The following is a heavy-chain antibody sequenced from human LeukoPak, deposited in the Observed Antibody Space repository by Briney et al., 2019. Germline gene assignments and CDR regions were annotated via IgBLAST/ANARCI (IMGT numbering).Heavy chain of an antibody. Sequence: GGSLRLSCAAPGFTFSSYAMHWVRQAPGKGLEWVAVISYDGSNKYYADSVKGRFTISRDNSKNTLYLQMNSLRAEDTAVYYCARDSFNYYDSSGYSLGWFDPWGQETLVTVSS. V-gene: IGHV3-30-3*01. CDR3: ARDSFNYYDSSGYSLGWFDP. J-gene: IGHJ5*02. CDR2: ISYDGSNK. D-gene: IGHD3-22*01. CDR1: GFTFSSYA.